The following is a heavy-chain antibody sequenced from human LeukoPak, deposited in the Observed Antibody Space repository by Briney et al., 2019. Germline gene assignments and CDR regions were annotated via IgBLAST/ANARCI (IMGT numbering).Heavy chain of an antibody. D-gene: IGHD3-10*01. V-gene: IGHV1-2*02. J-gene: IGHJ4*01. CDR2: INPNSGGT. CDR3: ARTLLWFGELIDY. CDR1: GYTFTGYY. Sequence: ASVKVSCKASGYTFTGYYMRWVRQAPGQGLEWMGWINPNSGGTNYAQKFQGRVTMTRDTSISTAYMELSRLRSDDTAVYYCARTLLWFGELIDYWGQEPWSPSPQ.